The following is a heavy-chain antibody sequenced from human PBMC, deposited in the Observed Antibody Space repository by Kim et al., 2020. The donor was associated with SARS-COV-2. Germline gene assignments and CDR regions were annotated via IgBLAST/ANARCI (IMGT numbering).Heavy chain of an antibody. J-gene: IGHJ5*01. CDR1: GAYITNHY. V-gene: IGHV4-59*11. D-gene: IGHD2-15*01. Sequence: SETLSLTCTVSGAYITNHYWSWIRQPPGKGLEWIGNVYHSGSTSYNPSLKSRVTMSVETSKRQFSLQVTSVTAADTAIYYCVREGDFDGGSFFFDSWGPGTLVTVSS. CDR3: VREGDFDGGSFFFDS. CDR2: VYHSGST.